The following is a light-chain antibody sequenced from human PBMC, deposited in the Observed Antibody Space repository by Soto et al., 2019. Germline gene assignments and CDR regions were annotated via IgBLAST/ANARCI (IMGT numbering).Light chain of an antibody. CDR2: DVS. Sequence: QSALTQPASVSGSPGQSITISCTGTSSDVGGYNYVSWYQQHPGKAPKLMIYDVSNRPSGVSNRFSGSKSGNTASLTISGXXXXXXXXXYCSSYTSSSSVVFGGGTKLT. V-gene: IGLV2-14*01. CDR1: SSDVGGYNY. CDR3: SSYTSSSSVV. J-gene: IGLJ2*01.